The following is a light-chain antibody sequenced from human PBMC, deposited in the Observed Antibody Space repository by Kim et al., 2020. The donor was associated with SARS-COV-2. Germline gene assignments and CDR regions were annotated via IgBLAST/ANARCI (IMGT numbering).Light chain of an antibody. J-gene: IGLJ2*01. Sequence: SVSPGQTASITCSGDKLGDKYACWYQQKPGQSPVLVIYQDIKRPSGIPERFSGSNSDNTATLTISGTQAMDEADYYCQAWDSSTVVFGGGTQLTV. CDR3: QAWDSSTVV. CDR2: QDI. CDR1: KLGDKY. V-gene: IGLV3-1*01.